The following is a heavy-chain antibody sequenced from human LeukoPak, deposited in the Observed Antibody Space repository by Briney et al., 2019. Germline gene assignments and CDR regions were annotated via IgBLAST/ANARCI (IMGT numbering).Heavy chain of an antibody. CDR3: ARVPTVTFFDY. CDR1: GGSISSSSYY. J-gene: IGHJ4*02. CDR2: IYYSRST. D-gene: IGHD4-17*01. V-gene: IGHV4-39*01. Sequence: PSETLSLTCTVSGGSISSSSYYWGWIRQPPGKGLEWIGSIYYSRSTYYNPSLKGRVTISVDASKNQFSLKLSSVTAADTAVYYCARVPTVTFFDYWGQGTLVTVSS.